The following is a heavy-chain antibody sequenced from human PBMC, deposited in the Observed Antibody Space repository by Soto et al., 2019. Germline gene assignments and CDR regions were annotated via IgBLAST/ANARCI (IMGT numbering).Heavy chain of an antibody. D-gene: IGHD1-7*01. CDR3: ARDAGVSGELYY. Sequence: GPVEGSCKASGFTLSSFWINWGGQAPGQGLEWMGWISAYNGNTNYAQKLQGRVTMTTDTSTSTAYMELRSLRSDDTAVYYCARDAGVSGELYYWGQGTLVTVSS. V-gene: IGHV1-18*01. CDR1: GFTLSSFW. CDR2: ISAYNGNT. J-gene: IGHJ4*02.